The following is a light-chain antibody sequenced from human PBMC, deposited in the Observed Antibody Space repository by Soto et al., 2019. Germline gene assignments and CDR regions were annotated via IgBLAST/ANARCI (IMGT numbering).Light chain of an antibody. CDR3: QQSYSTPRT. Sequence: DIHMTQSPSSLSASLGDRVTITFRASQSISSYLNWYQQKPGKAPKLLIYAASSLQSGVPSRFSGSGSGTDSTLTISSLQPEDFATYFCQQSYSTPRTFGQGTKVDIK. CDR1: QSISSY. V-gene: IGKV1-39*01. CDR2: AAS. J-gene: IGKJ1*01.